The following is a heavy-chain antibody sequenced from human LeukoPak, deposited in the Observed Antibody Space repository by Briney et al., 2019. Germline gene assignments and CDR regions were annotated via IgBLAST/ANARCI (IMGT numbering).Heavy chain of an antibody. CDR3: TTSFFDWLLNFDY. J-gene: IGHJ4*02. CDR2: IKSKTDGGTT. V-gene: IGHV3-15*01. D-gene: IGHD3-9*01. Sequence: GGSLRLSCAASGFTFSNAWMSWVRQAPGKGLEWVGRIKSKTDGGTTDYAAPVKGRFTISRDDSKNTLYLQMNSLKTEDTAVYYCTTSFFDWLLNFDYWGRGTLVTVSS. CDR1: GFTFSNAW.